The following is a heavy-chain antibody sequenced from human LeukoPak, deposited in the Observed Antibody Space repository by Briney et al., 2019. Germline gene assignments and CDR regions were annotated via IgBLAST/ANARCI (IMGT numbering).Heavy chain of an antibody. CDR2: IYYSGST. Sequence: PETLSLTCTVSGGSISSSSYYWGWIRQPPGKGLEWIGSIYYSGSTYYNPSLKSRVTISVDTSKNQFSLKLSSVTAADTAVYYYARHRPGITGTTGVTNWFDPWGQGTLVTVSS. CDR3: ARHRPGITGTTGVTNWFDP. V-gene: IGHV4-39*01. J-gene: IGHJ5*02. D-gene: IGHD1-20*01. CDR1: GGSISSSSYY.